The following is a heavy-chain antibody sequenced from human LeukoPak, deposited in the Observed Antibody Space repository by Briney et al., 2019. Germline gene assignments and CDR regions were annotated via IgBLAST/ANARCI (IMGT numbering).Heavy chain of an antibody. D-gene: IGHD2-15*01. V-gene: IGHV3-13*04. J-gene: IGHJ4*02. CDR3: ARGADTHFDY. Sequence: GGSLRLSCAASGFTSSNYDMHWVRQATGKGLEWVSAIGTAGDTYYQGSVRGRFTMSRENAKNSLYLQMNSLTAGDTAVYYCARGADTHFDYWGQGLLVTVSS. CDR1: GFTSSNYD. CDR2: IGTAGDT.